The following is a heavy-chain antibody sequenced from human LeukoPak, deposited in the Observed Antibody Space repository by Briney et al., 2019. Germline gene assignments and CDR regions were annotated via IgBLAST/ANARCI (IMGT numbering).Heavy chain of an antibody. Sequence: ASVNVSCKVSGSTLTELSMHWVRQAPGIRLEWMGGVGPEDGEAIYAQKFQGRITMTEDTSTDTAYMELSSLRSEDTAVYDCATAYSRFDYWGQGTLVTVSS. CDR2: VGPEDGEA. CDR1: GSTLTELS. J-gene: IGHJ4*02. D-gene: IGHD3-22*01. CDR3: ATAYSRFDY. V-gene: IGHV1-24*01.